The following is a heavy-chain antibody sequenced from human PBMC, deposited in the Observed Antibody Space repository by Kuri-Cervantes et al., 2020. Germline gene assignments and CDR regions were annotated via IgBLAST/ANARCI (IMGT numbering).Heavy chain of an antibody. Sequence: GGSLRLSCVASGFTFSSYWMFWVRQAPGKGLVWVSRINSDGSSTSYADSVKGRFTFSRDNAKNTLYLQMNSLRAEDTAVYYCARVYYDYVWGSHRYIDYWGQGTLVTVSS. CDR2: INSDGSST. V-gene: IGHV3-74*01. D-gene: IGHD3-16*02. J-gene: IGHJ4*02. CDR3: ARVYYDYVWGSHRYIDY. CDR1: GFTFSSYW.